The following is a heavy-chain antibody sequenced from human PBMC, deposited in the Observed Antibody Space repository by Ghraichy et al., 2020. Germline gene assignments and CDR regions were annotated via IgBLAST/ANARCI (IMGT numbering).Heavy chain of an antibody. J-gene: IGHJ3*02. Sequence: GESLNISCKGSGYSFTSYWIGWVRQMPGKGLEWMGIIYPGDSDTRYSPSFQGQVTISADKSISTAYLQWSSLKASDTAMYYCARVAGSTTGDPVEPNFDIWGQGTMVTVSS. V-gene: IGHV5-51*01. CDR3: ARVAGSTTGDPVEPNFDI. CDR2: IYPGDSDT. CDR1: GYSFTSYW. D-gene: IGHD4-11*01.